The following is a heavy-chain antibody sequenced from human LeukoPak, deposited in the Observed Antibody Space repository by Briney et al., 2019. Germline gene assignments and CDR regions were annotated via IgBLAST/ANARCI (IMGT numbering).Heavy chain of an antibody. V-gene: IGHV5-51*01. CDR1: GYRFTSYW. D-gene: IGHD1-26*01. CDR3: ARSGGNYYSI. Sequence: KHGESLKISCKGSGYRFTSYWIGWVRQMPRKGLEWMGIIYPGDSDTIYSPSFQGQVTISANKSTSTANLQWSSLKASDTAMYYCARSGGNYYSIWGQGTMVTVSS. J-gene: IGHJ3*02. CDR2: IYPGDSDT.